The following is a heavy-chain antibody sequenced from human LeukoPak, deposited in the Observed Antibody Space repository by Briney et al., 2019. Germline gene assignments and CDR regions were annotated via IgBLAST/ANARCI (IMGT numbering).Heavy chain of an antibody. J-gene: IGHJ4*02. CDR1: GGSISSSSYY. Sequence: PSETLSLTCTVSGGSISSSSYYWGWLRQPRGKGLDWIGSIYYSGSTYYNPSLKSRVTISVDTSKNQFSLKLSSVTAADTAMYYCANQNQYDPNYFDYWGQGTLVTVSS. D-gene: IGHD1-14*01. CDR3: ANQNQYDPNYFDY. V-gene: IGHV4-39*01. CDR2: IYYSGST.